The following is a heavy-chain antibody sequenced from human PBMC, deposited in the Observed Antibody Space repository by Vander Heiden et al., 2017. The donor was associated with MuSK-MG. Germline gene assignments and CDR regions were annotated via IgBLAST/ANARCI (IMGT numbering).Heavy chain of an antibody. J-gene: IGHJ6*02. D-gene: IGHD6-13*01. Sequence: EVQLVESGGGVIQPGGSPRLSCVASGFRSKNIFRTGVRQAPGKGLEWVSIINSGGSTLYAESVKGRFTVSRDHSKNTVYLQMTSLRGDDTAMYFCATCIAATGCYYFAMDVWGQGTTVTVSS. CDR2: INSGGST. CDR3: ATCIAATGCYYFAMDV. V-gene: IGHV3-53*01. CDR1: GFRSKNIF.